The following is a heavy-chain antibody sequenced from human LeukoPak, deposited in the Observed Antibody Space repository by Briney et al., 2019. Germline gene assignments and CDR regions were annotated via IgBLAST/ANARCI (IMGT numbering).Heavy chain of an antibody. J-gene: IGHJ4*02. CDR1: GLTFSTSG. V-gene: IGHV3-21*06. D-gene: IGHD1-14*01. CDR2: IGRTGSDR. Sequence: GGSLRLSCTASGLTFSTSGFNWVRQAPGKGLEWVASIGRTGSDRYHADSIKGRFTISRDNANNFLYLQMNSLRAEDTAVYYCATETNGRHYDYWGQGTLLTVPS. CDR3: ATETNGRHYDY.